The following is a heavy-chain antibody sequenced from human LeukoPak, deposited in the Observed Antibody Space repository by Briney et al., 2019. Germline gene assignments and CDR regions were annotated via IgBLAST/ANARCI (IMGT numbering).Heavy chain of an antibody. V-gene: IGHV3-49*04. CDR3: TRDQTPYY. CDR1: GFTFGDYA. J-gene: IGHJ4*02. Sequence: GGSLRLSCTASGFTFGDYAMTWVCQAPGKGLEWVGFIRSKIYGGTPEYAASVRGRFTISRDDSKGVAYLQMNSLKTEDTAVYFCTRDQTPYYWGQGTLVTVSS. CDR2: IRSKIYGGTP.